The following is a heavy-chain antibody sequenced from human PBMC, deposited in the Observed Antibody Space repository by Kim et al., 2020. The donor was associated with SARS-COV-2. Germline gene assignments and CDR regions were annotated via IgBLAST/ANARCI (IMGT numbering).Heavy chain of an antibody. CDR3: AKADEWLVPDY. Sequence: GGSLRLSCAASGFTFDDYAMHWVRQAPGKGLEWVSGISWNSGSIGYADSVKGRFTISSDNAKNSLYLQMNSLRAEDTALYYCAKADEWLVPDYWGQGTLV. V-gene: IGHV3-9*01. D-gene: IGHD6-19*01. CDR1: GFTFDDYA. J-gene: IGHJ4*02. CDR2: ISWNSGSI.